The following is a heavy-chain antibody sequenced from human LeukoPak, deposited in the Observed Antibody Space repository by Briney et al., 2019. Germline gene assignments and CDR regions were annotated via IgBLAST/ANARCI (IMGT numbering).Heavy chain of an antibody. CDR1: GYTFTSYG. D-gene: IGHD1-26*01. V-gene: IGHV1-18*01. CDR2: ISAYNGNT. CDR3: ARDPPEELSYYYYGMDV. J-gene: IGHJ6*02. Sequence: ASVKVSCKASGYTFTSYGISWVRQAPGQGLEWMGWISAYNGNTNYAQKLQGRVTMTTDTSTSTAYMELRSLRSDDTAVYYCARDPPEELSYYYYGMDVWGQGTTVTVSS.